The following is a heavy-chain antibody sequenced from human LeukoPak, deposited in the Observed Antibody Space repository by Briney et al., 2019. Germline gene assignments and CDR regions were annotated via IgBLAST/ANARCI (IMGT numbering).Heavy chain of an antibody. V-gene: IGHV3-23*01. CDR2: VSGGGGST. D-gene: IGHD6-13*01. CDR3: AKGSRAAGGTNAFDI. CDR1: GFTFSSYA. Sequence: GGSLRLSCAASGFTFSSYAMSWVRQAPGKGLEWVSDVSGGGGSTYYADSVKGRFTISRDNSKNTLYLQMNSLRAEDTAVYYCAKGSRAAGGTNAFDIWGQGTMVTVSS. J-gene: IGHJ3*02.